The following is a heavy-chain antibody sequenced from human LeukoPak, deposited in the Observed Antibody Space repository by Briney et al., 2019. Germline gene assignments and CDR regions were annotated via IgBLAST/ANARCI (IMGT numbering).Heavy chain of an antibody. V-gene: IGHV4-59*12. J-gene: IGHJ4*02. CDR3: ARDRVNDTSGYYLTYFDY. D-gene: IGHD3-22*01. Sequence: SETLSLTCTVSGGSISSYYWSWIRQPPGKGLEWIGYIYYSGSTNYNPSLKSRVTISVDTSKNQFSLKLSSVTAADTAVFYCARDRVNDTSGYYLTYFDYWGQGTLVTVSS. CDR2: IYYSGST. CDR1: GGSISSYY.